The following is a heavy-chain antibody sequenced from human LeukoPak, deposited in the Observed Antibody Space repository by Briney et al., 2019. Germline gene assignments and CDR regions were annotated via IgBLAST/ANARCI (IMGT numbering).Heavy chain of an antibody. CDR3: ARTTEGGYTYGYFYYYYMDV. V-gene: IGHV4-59*01. J-gene: IGHJ6*03. Sequence: SETLSLTCTVSGGSINSYYWSWIRQPPGKGLEWIGYIHYSGSTNYNPSLKSRVTISLDTSKNHFSLKLRSVTAADTAVYYCARTTEGGYTYGYFYYYYMDVWGKGTTVTISS. CDR1: GGSINSYY. D-gene: IGHD5-18*01. CDR2: IHYSGST.